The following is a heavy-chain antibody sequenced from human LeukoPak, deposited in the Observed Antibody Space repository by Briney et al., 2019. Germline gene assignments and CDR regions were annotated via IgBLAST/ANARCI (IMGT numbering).Heavy chain of an antibody. CDR1: GGSFSGHY. J-gene: IGHJ6*03. CDR3: ARLGIAAAGTWSYYYYMDV. V-gene: IGHV4-34*01. Sequence: PSETLSLTCAVSGGSFSGHYWSWIRQPPGKGLEWIGEINHSGSTNYNPSLKSRVTISVDTSKNQFSLKLSSVTAADTAVYYCARLGIAAAGTWSYYYYMDVWGKGTTVTVSS. CDR2: INHSGST. D-gene: IGHD6-13*01.